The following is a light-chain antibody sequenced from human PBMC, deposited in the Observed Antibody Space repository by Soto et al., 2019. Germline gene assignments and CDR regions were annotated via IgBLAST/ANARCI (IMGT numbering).Light chain of an antibody. Sequence: EVVLTQSPGTLSLSPGERATLSCRTSQSVVNYQLAWYRQKPGQAPGLLIYNTFHRATGIPDRFSGTGSGTEFTLTISSLQPDDFATYYCQQYSTYTPRTFGQGTKVDIK. J-gene: IGKJ1*01. CDR2: NTF. V-gene: IGKV3-20*01. CDR3: QQYSTYTPRT. CDR1: QSVVNYQ.